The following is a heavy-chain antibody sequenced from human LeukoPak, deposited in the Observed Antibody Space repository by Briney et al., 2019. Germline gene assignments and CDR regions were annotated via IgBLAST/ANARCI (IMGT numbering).Heavy chain of an antibody. D-gene: IGHD2-15*01. V-gene: IGHV3-7*04. J-gene: IGHJ3*01. CDR1: GFTFNTYW. Sequence: GGSLRLSCAASGFTFNTYWMTWVRQAPGKGLEWVTNIKQDGSETYYVDSVRGRFTISRDNAKNSLYLQMNSLRAEDTAEYYCARVGYCSGGSCFNDAFDLWGQGTRVTVSS. CDR2: IKQDGSET. CDR3: ARVGYCSGGSCFNDAFDL.